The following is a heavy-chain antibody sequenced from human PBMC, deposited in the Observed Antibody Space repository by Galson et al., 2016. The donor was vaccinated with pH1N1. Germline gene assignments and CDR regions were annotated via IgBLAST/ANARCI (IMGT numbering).Heavy chain of an antibody. CDR2: ISPDGSSM. V-gene: IGHV3-74*01. CDR1: GFTFSSFW. J-gene: IGHJ4*02. D-gene: IGHD7-27*01. CDR3: ARVRLNMPGDPTGYFDF. Sequence: SLRLSCAASGFTFSSFWMHWVRQVPGKGLVWVSRISPDGSSMSYTDSVKGRFTISRDNDRSTLYLQMDSLRADDTALYYCARVRLNMPGDPTGYFDFWGQGALVTVSS.